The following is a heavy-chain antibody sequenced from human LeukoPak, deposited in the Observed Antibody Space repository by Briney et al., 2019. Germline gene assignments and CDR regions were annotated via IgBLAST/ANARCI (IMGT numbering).Heavy chain of an antibody. CDR3: ARDPLRFGETDYYYGMDV. J-gene: IGHJ6*02. CDR1: GGSISSSSYY. Sequence: SETLSLTCSVSGGSISSSSYYWGWIRQPPGKGLEWIGSIYYSGSTYYNPSLKSRVTISVDTSKNQFSLKLSSVTAADTAVYYCARDPLRFGETDYYYGMDVWGQGTTVTVSS. CDR2: IYYSGST. V-gene: IGHV4-39*07. D-gene: IGHD3-10*01.